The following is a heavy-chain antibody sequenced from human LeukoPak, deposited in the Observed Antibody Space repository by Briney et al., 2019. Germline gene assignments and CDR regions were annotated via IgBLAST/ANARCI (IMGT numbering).Heavy chain of an antibody. Sequence: PGGSLRLSCAASGFAFSNYAMSWVRQAPGRGLEWVSAISASGGSTHYADSVKGRFTIFRDNSKNPLYLQMNSLRAEDTAVYYCAKGAVEGPWGQGTLVTVSS. CDR3: AKGAVEGP. CDR1: GFAFSNYA. V-gene: IGHV3-23*01. D-gene: IGHD3-3*01. J-gene: IGHJ5*02. CDR2: ISASGGST.